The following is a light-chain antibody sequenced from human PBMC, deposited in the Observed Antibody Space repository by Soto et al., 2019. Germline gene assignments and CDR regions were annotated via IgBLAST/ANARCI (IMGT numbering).Light chain of an antibody. J-gene: IGKJ4*01. V-gene: IGKV2-28*01. CDR1: QTLLHSSGYNY. CDR2: LGS. CDR3: VQALQTPLT. Sequence: DIVMTQSPLSLPVTPGEPASISCRSSQTLLHSSGYNYLSWFLQKPGQSPHLLIYLGSYRASGVHDRFSGSGSGTDFTLKISRVEAEDVGTYYCVQALQTPLTFGGGTKVEI.